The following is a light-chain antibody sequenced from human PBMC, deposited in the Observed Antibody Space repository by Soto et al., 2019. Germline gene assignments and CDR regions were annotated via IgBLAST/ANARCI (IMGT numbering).Light chain of an antibody. CDR3: QQGYSSRWT. CDR2: ATS. Sequence: DIPMTQSPSSLSASLGDRVTITCRASQNIRSYLNWYQQKPGKAPQLLIYATSSLQTGVPSRFSASGSGTDFSLVISDLQPDDSATYYCQQGYSSRWTSGRGTKVEIK. CDR1: QNIRSY. J-gene: IGKJ1*01. V-gene: IGKV1-39*01.